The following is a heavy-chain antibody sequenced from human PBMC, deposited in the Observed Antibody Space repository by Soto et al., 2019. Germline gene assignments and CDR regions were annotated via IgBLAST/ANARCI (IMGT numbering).Heavy chain of an antibody. CDR2: TYYRSKWYN. CDR3: ARERYGDYGRGTFDI. V-gene: IGHV6-1*01. Sequence: SQTLSLTCAISGDSVSNNSAAWNWIRQSPSRGLEWLGRTYYRSKWYNDYAVSVKSRIIINPDTSKNEFSLQLNSVTPEDTVVYYCARERYGDYGRGTFDIWGQGTMVTVSS. J-gene: IGHJ3*02. D-gene: IGHD4-17*01. CDR1: GDSVSNNSAA.